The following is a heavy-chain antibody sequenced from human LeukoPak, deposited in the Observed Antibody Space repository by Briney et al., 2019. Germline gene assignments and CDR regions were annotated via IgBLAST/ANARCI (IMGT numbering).Heavy chain of an antibody. V-gene: IGHV1-69*13. CDR3: ARDYYDSSGSYYFDY. D-gene: IGHD3-22*01. Sequence: ASVKVSCKASGYTFTSYYMHWVRQAPGQGLEWMGGIIPIFGTANYAQKFQGRVTITADESTSTAYMELSSLRSENTAVYYCARDYYDSSGSYYFDYWGQGTLVTVSS. CDR2: IIPIFGTA. J-gene: IGHJ4*02. CDR1: GYTFTSYY.